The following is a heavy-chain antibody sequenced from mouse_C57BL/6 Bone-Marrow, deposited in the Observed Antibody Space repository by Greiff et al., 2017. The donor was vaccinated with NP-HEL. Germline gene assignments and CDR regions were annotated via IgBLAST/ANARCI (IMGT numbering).Heavy chain of an antibody. Sequence: QVQLQQSGAELAKPGASVKLSCKASGYTFTSYWMHWVKQRPGQGLEWIGYINPSSGYTKYNQKFKDKATLTADKSSSTSYMQLSSLTYDVSAVYYCSSVGYYVAAMDYCGQGTSVTVSS. D-gene: IGHD2-3*01. J-gene: IGHJ4*01. CDR1: GYTFTSYW. CDR2: INPSSGYT. CDR3: SSVGYYVAAMDY. V-gene: IGHV1-7*01.